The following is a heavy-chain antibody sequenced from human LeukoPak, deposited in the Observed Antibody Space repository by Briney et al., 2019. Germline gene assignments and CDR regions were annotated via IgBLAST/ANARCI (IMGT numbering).Heavy chain of an antibody. Sequence: GGSLRHSCAASGLTFSNYAMSWVRQAPGKGLEWVSTISGSASTTYCADSVKGRFTVSRDNSKNMLHLQMNNLRAEDTAVYYCAKGGGDWNIDYWGQGTLVTVSS. J-gene: IGHJ4*02. D-gene: IGHD2-21*01. V-gene: IGHV3-23*01. CDR3: AKGGGDWNIDY. CDR2: ISGSASTT. CDR1: GLTFSNYA.